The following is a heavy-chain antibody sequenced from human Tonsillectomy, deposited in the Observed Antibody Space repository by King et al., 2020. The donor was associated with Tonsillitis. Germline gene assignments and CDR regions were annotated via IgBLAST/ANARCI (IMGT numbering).Heavy chain of an antibody. Sequence: QLMQSGAEVKKPGSSVKVSCKSSGGTFATYAVTWIRQAPGQGLEWMGGIIPLFGSTNYAQKFQGRVTITADKSTSTAYMELSSLRSEDTALFYCATSPLTMTAYFDSWGQGTLVTVSS. CDR2: IIPLFGST. J-gene: IGHJ4*02. CDR1: GGTFATYA. V-gene: IGHV1-69*06. D-gene: IGHD2-21*02. CDR3: ATSPLTMTAYFDS.